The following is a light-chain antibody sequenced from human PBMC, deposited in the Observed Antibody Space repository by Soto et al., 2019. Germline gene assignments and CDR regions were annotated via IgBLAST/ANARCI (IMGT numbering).Light chain of an antibody. Sequence: IVLTQSPVTLSLSPGERATLSCRASQSVSNYLAWYQQKPGQAPRLLIYDTSTRATGIPARFSGSGSGTDFTLTVSSLEPEDFAVYYCQQRSSWPPWTFGQGTKVEIK. CDR3: QQRSSWPPWT. V-gene: IGKV3-11*01. CDR1: QSVSNY. J-gene: IGKJ1*01. CDR2: DTS.